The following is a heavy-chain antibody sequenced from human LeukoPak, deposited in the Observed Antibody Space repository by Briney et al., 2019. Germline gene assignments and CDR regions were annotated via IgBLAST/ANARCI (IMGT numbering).Heavy chain of an antibody. CDR1: GYTFTSYA. V-gene: IGHV1-3*01. Sequence: GASVKVSCKASGYTFTSYAMHWVRQAPGQRLEWMGWINAGNGNTEYSQKFQDRVTITRDTSASTAYMELGSLRSEDTAVYYCAQTYCSSTRCYPGAFDIWGQGTMVTVSS. J-gene: IGHJ3*02. CDR3: AQTYCSSTRCYPGAFDI. CDR2: INAGNGNT. D-gene: IGHD2-2*01.